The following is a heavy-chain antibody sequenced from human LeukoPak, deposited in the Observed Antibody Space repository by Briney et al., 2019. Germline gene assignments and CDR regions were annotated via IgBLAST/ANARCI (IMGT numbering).Heavy chain of an antibody. J-gene: IGHJ4*02. Sequence: PGGSLRLSCAASGFTFSSYGMHWVRQAPGKGLEWVAFIRYDGSNKYYADSVKGRFTISRDNSKNTLYLQMNSLRAEDTAVYYCAKCLRTTMIVVVIDPYYFDYWGQGTLVTVSS. CDR1: GFTFSSYG. CDR2: IRYDGSNK. D-gene: IGHD3-22*01. CDR3: AKCLRTTMIVVVIDPYYFDY. V-gene: IGHV3-30*02.